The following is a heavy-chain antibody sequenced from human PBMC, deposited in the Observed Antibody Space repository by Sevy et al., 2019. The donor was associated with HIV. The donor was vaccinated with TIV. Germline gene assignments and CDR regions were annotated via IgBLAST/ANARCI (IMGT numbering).Heavy chain of an antibody. CDR3: AKDTHRIAAAGPFDY. D-gene: IGHD6-13*01. CDR2: IWYDGSNK. V-gene: IGHV3-33*06. J-gene: IGHJ4*02. Sequence: GESLKISCAASGFTFSSYGMHWVRQAPGKGLEWVAVIWYDGSNKYYADSVKGRFTISRDNSKNTLYLQMNSLRAEDTAVYYCAKDTHRIAAAGPFDYWGQGTLVTVSS. CDR1: GFTFSSYG.